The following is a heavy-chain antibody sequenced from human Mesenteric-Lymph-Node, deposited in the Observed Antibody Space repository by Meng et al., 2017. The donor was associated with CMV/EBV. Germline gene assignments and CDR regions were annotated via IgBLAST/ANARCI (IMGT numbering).Heavy chain of an antibody. V-gene: IGHV3-21*01. CDR3: AKVGYHDTSGHFYYSDY. CDR2: ITSRSDYI. D-gene: IGHD3-16*02. J-gene: IGHJ4*02. CDR1: EVSFSYYS. Sequence: GESLKISCAASEVSFSYYSMNWVRQSPGKGLEWVSSITSRSDYIYYADSVKGRFTISRDNTKNSLDLQMNSLKVEDTAVYYCAKVGYHDTSGHFYYSDYWGQGTLVTVSS.